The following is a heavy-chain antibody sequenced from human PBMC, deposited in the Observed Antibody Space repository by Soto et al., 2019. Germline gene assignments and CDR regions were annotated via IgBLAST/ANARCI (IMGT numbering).Heavy chain of an antibody. CDR3: AKPEIDSSGFLGFDY. CDR2: ISYDGSNK. D-gene: IGHD3-22*01. V-gene: IGHV3-30*18. Sequence: GGSLRLSCAASGFTFSSYGMHWVRQAPGKGLEWVAVISYDGSNKYYADSVKGRFTISRDNSKNTLYLQMNSLRAEDTAVYYCAKPEIDSSGFLGFDYWGQGTLVTVSS. J-gene: IGHJ4*02. CDR1: GFTFSSYG.